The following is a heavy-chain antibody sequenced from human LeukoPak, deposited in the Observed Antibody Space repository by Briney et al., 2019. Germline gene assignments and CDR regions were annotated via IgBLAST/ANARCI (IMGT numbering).Heavy chain of an antibody. J-gene: IGHJ4*02. CDR1: GGSVSSGSYS. Sequence: SETLSLTCTVSGGSVSSGSYSWSWIRQPPGKGLEWIGNIYYSGITNYNPSLKSRVTISVDTSKNQLSPKLSSVTAADTALYYCARVQRFWSGYPADYWGQGTLVTVSS. D-gene: IGHD3-3*01. CDR2: IYYSGIT. V-gene: IGHV4-61*01. CDR3: ARVQRFWSGYPADY.